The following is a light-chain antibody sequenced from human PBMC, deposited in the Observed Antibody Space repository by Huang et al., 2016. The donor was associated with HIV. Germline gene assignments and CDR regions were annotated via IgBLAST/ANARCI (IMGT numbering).Light chain of an antibody. V-gene: IGKV1-8*01. J-gene: IGKJ1*01. Sequence: AIRMTQSPSSLSASTGDRVNITCRASQDINNFLAWYQQKPGKAPNLLIYAASILETGVPSSVSGSGSGTEFNLAISCLQSEDFATYYCQQYYSYRTFGQGTQVEIK. CDR2: AAS. CDR3: QQYYSYRT. CDR1: QDINNF.